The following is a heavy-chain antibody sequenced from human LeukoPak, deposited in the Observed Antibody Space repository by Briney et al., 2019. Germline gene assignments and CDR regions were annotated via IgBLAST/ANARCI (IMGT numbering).Heavy chain of an antibody. D-gene: IGHD3-10*01. CDR2: IYHSGTT. V-gene: IGHV4-59*12. J-gene: IGHJ4*02. CDR1: GGSINYYY. Sequence: SETLSLTCTVSGGSINYYYWMWIRQPPGKGLEWIGYIYHSGTTYYNPSLQSRVTMSVDTSKNQFSLKLSSVTAVDTAVYYCARKENVYYYFDYWGQGTLVTVSS. CDR3: ARKENVYYYFDY.